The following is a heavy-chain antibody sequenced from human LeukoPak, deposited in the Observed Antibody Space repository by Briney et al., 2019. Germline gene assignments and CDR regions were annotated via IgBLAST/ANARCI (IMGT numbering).Heavy chain of an antibody. CDR1: GFTFSSYG. Sequence: GGSLRLSCAASGFTFSSYGMHWVRQAPGKGLEWVAVIWYDGNNKYYADSVKGRLTISRDNSKNTLYLQMNSLRAEDTAVYYCARVHYSGSGSYYPYYHCGMDVWGQGTTVTVSS. V-gene: IGHV3-33*01. J-gene: IGHJ6*02. D-gene: IGHD3-10*01. CDR2: IWYDGNNK. CDR3: ARVHYSGSGSYYPYYHCGMDV.